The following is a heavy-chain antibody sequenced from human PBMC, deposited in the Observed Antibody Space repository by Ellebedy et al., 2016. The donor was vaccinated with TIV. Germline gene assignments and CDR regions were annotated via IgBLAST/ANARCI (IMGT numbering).Heavy chain of an antibody. J-gene: IGHJ4*02. CDR3: ANTGHYGDHDY. Sequence: PGGSLRLSCAASGFTFDDYAMHWVRQAPGKGLEWVSLISGDGGSTYYADSVKGRFTISRDNSKNTLYLQMNSLRAEDTAVYYCANTGHYGDHDYWGQGTLVTVSS. CDR2: ISGDGGST. CDR1: GFTFDDYA. V-gene: IGHV3-43*02. D-gene: IGHD3-16*01.